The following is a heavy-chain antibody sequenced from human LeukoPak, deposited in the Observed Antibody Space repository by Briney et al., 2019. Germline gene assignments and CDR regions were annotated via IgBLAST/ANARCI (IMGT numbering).Heavy chain of an antibody. CDR1: GFTFSSYA. CDR2: ISGSGGST. V-gene: IGHV3-23*01. J-gene: IGHJ4*02. Sequence: GGSLRLSCAASGFTFSSYAMSWVRQAPGKGLEWVSAISGSGGSTYYADSVEGRFTISRDNSKNTLYLQMNSLRAEDTAVYYCVVRELPPYYFDYWGQGTLVTVSS. D-gene: IGHD1-26*01. CDR3: VVRELPPYYFDY.